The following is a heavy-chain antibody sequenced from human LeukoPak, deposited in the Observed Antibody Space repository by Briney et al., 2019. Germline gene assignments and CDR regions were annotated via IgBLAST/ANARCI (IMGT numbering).Heavy chain of an antibody. V-gene: IGHV3-53*01. CDR1: GFTVSSNY. Sequence: PGGSPRLSCAASGFTVSSNYMSWVRQAPGKGLEWVSVIYSGGSTYYADSVKGRFTISRDNSKNTLYLQMNSLRAEDTAVYYCARMRPYYYYYGMDVWGQGTTVTVSS. CDR3: ARMRPYYYYYGMDV. CDR2: IYSGGST. J-gene: IGHJ6*02.